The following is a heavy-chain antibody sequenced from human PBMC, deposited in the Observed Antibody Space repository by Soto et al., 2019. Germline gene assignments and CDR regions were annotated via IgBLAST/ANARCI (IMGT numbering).Heavy chain of an antibody. CDR3: ARQGGYCGGGSCYAFNDY. CDR1: GFTFSASA. CDR2: VRSKANNYAT. D-gene: IGHD2-15*01. Sequence: EVQLVESGGGLVQPGGSLKLSCAASGFTFSASAMHWVRQASGKGLEWVGRVRSKANNYATAYAASVEGRFTISRDDSKKTAYLQMNSLETEDTAVYYCARQGGYCGGGSCYAFNDYWGQGTLVTVSS. V-gene: IGHV3-73*01. J-gene: IGHJ4*02.